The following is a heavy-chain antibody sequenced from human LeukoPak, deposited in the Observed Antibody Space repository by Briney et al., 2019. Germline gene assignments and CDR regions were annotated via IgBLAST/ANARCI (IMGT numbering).Heavy chain of an antibody. CDR1: GFTFSSYS. CDR3: ARLAAAGTTGFDY. Sequence: PGGSLRLSCAASGFTFSSYSMNWVRQAPGKGLEWVSSISSSSSYIYYADSVKGRSTISRDNAKNSLYLQMNSLRAEDTAVYYCARLAAAGTTGFDYWGQGTLVTVSS. J-gene: IGHJ4*02. V-gene: IGHV3-21*01. D-gene: IGHD6-13*01. CDR2: ISSSSSYI.